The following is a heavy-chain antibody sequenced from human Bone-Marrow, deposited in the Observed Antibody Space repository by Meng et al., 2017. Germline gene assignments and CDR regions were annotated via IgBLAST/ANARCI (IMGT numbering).Heavy chain of an antibody. V-gene: IGHV3-30*07. D-gene: IGHD5-12*01. CDR1: GFTFSSYA. CDR2: ISYDGSNK. CDR3: AKDTESREWPRGYFDS. Sequence: GGSLRLSCAASGFTFSSYAMHWVRQAPGKGLEWVAVISYDGSNKYYADSVKGRFTISRDNSKNTLYLQMNSLTVEDTAVYYCAKDTESREWPRGYFDSWGQGTLVPSPQ. J-gene: IGHJ4*02.